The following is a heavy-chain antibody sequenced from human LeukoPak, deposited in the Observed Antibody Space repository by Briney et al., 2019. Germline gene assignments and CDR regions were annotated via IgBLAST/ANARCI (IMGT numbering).Heavy chain of an antibody. V-gene: IGHV3-33*01. J-gene: IGHJ6*02. CDR1: GFTFSNHG. Sequence: GGSLRLSCATSGFTFSNHGMHWVRQAPGKGLEWVAVIWYDGSNKYYADSVKGRFTISRDNSKKTLYLQMNSPRAEDTAVCYCARDRQSTFMDVWGQGTTVTVSS. D-gene: IGHD3-16*01. CDR3: ARDRQSTFMDV. CDR2: IWYDGSNK.